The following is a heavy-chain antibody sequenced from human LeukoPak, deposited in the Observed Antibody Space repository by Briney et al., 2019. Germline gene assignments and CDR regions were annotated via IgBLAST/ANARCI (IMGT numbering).Heavy chain of an antibody. J-gene: IGHJ4*02. V-gene: IGHV3-23*01. D-gene: IGHD5-24*01. CDR2: ISGSGSGT. Sequence: GGSLRLSCATSGFTFSTYAMSWVRQAPGKGLEWVSLISGSGSGTHYADSVKGRFTIPRDNSKNMLYLHMNTLRAGDTAVYYCARSGTEDGYNIYFDHWGQGTLVTVSS. CDR3: ARSGTEDGYNIYFDH. CDR1: GFTFSTYA.